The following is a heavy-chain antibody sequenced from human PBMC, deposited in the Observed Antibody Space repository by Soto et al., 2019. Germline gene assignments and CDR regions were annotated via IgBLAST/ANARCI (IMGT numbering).Heavy chain of an antibody. CDR2: VYYTESA. CDR3: AALLAGG. Sequence: QVQLQEPGPRLVSPSETMSLTCTVSGASVTSGDFYWSLIRQPPGKGLEWIGYVYYTESASYNPSLKSRTSISVDTSKNHFTLELSSVTAADTAVYYCAALLAGGWGQGSLVTVSS. CDR1: GASVTSGDFY. D-gene: IGHD3-10*01. J-gene: IGHJ4*02. V-gene: IGHV4-30-4*01.